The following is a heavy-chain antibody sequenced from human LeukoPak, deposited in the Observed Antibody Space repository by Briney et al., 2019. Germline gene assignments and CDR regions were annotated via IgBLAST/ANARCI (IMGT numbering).Heavy chain of an antibody. V-gene: IGHV1-3*03. CDR3: AREWSPNAFDI. J-gene: IGHJ3*02. CDR2: INAGSGNT. Sequence: GASVKVSCKASGYTFTSYGISWVRQAPGQGLEWMGWINAGSGNTKYSQEFQGRVTITRDTSASTAYMELSSLRSEDMAVYYCAREWSPNAFDIWGQGTMVTVSS. D-gene: IGHD2-15*01. CDR1: GYTFTSYG.